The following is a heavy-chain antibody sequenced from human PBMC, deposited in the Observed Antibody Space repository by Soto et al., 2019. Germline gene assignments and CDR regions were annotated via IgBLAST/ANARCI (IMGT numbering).Heavy chain of an antibody. D-gene: IGHD3-16*01. CDR2: IGTAGDT. CDR1: GFTFSSYD. Sequence: EVQLVESGGDLVQPGGSLRLSCAASGFTFSSYDVHWVRQATGKGLEWVSGIGTAGDTYYAGSVKGRFIMSRENAKNSLYLQMNSLRAGDTAVYYCTRGADGFDYWGQGTLVTVSS. V-gene: IGHV3-13*01. CDR3: TRGADGFDY. J-gene: IGHJ4*02.